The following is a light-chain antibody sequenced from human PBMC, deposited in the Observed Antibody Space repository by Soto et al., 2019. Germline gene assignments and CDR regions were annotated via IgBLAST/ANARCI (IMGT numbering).Light chain of an antibody. CDR2: AAS. Sequence: DIQMTQSPSSLSASVGDRVTMTCRASQSITNYLNWYQQKLGKAPKLLIYAASSLQSGVPSRFSGSGSGTDFTLTISSLQPEDFATYYCQQSYNTPWTFGQGTKVDIK. CDR3: QQSYNTPWT. CDR1: QSITNY. J-gene: IGKJ1*01. V-gene: IGKV1-39*01.